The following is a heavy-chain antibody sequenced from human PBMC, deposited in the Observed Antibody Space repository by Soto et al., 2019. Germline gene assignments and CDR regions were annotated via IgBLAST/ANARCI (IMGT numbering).Heavy chain of an antibody. CDR2: INHSGST. V-gene: IGHV4-34*01. CDR3: ARGRQYSGSRFDY. CDR1: GGSFSGYY. J-gene: IGHJ4*02. D-gene: IGHD1-26*01. Sequence: QVQLQQWGAGLLKPSETLSLTCAVYGGSFSGYYWSWIRQPPGKGLEWIGEINHSGSTNYNPSLKSRVTISVDTSKNQFSLKLSSVTAADTAVYYCARGRQYSGSRFDYWGQGTLVTVSS.